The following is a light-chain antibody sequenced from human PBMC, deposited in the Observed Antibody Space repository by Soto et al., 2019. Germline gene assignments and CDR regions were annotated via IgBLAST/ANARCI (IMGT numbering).Light chain of an antibody. J-gene: IGKJ1*01. Sequence: DLVMTQSPLSLPVTPGEPASISCRSSQSLLYGNGYNYLDWYLQKPGQSPQLLIYLGSNRASGVPDRFSGSGSGTDFTLKISRVEAEDVGVYYCMQALQTPRTFGQGTRVEIK. CDR3: MQALQTPRT. CDR1: QSLLYGNGYNY. V-gene: IGKV2-28*01. CDR2: LGS.